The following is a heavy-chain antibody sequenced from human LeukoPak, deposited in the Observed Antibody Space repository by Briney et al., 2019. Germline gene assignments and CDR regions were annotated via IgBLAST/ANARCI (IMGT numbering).Heavy chain of an antibody. CDR3: ASRIALGDY. V-gene: IGHV1-46*01. Sequence: ASVKVSCKTSGYTFTYRYLHWVRQAPGQALEWMGIINPSGGSTSYAQKFQGRVTMTRDTSTSTVYMELSSLRSEDTAVYYCASRIALGDYWGQGTLVTVSS. J-gene: IGHJ4*02. CDR2: INPSGGST. D-gene: IGHD3-16*01. CDR1: GYTFTYRY.